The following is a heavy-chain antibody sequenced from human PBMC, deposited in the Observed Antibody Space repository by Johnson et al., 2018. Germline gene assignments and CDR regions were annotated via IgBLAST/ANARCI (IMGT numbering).Heavy chain of an antibody. CDR3: ARATAYYYMDV. CDR2: IYYSGST. J-gene: IGHJ6*03. Sequence: QVQLQESGPGLVKPSETLSLTCTVSGGSISSYYWSWIRQPPGKGLEWIGYIYYSGSTNYHPSLKSRVTISVDPSKNQFSLKPSSVTAADTAVYYCARATAYYYMDVWGKGTTVTVSS. CDR1: GGSISSYY. V-gene: IGHV4-59*01. D-gene: IGHD2-21*02.